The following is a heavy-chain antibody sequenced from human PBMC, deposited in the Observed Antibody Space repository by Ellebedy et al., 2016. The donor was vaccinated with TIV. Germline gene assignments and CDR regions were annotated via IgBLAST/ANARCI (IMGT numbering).Heavy chain of an antibody. V-gene: IGHV3-53*01. D-gene: IGHD4-17*01. Sequence: GESLKISCAVSGFTFRSYGIHWVRQAPGKGLDWVAVIYNAGSTYYADAVKGRFIISRDISQNTQYLQMNGLRVEDTAVYYCARGGYGAFPWGQGTLVTVSS. CDR2: IYNAGST. CDR1: GFTFRSYG. J-gene: IGHJ5*02. CDR3: ARGGYGAFP.